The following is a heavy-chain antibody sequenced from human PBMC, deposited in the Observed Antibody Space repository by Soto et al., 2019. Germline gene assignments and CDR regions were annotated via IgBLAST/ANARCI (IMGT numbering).Heavy chain of an antibody. CDR1: GFTFSSYA. J-gene: IGHJ6*02. CDR3: ARPNRHYYYDGMDV. Sequence: QVQLVESGGGVVQPGRSLRLSCAASGFTFSSYAMHWVRQAPGKGLEWVAVISYDGSNKYYADSVKGRFTISRDNSKNTLYLQMNSLRAEDTAVYYWARPNRHYYYDGMDVWGQGTTVTVSS. V-gene: IGHV3-30-3*01. CDR2: ISYDGSNK. D-gene: IGHD7-27*01.